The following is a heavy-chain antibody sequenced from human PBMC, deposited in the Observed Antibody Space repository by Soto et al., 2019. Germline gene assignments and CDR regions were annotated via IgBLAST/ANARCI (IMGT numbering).Heavy chain of an antibody. D-gene: IGHD6-19*01. Sequence: GGSLRLSCAASAFAFPSSAMYWVRQAPGKGLECVSAIGAGSAGTHDGASLQVGLASDRDDYRRILYLKTDSRKAEDTAVYDCAAHRVPVARTRYCDAWGQGTPGTVSS. CDR3: AAHRVPVARTRYCDA. CDR2: IGAGSAGT. J-gene: IGHJ5*02. CDR1: AFAFPSSA. V-gene: IGHV3-23*01.